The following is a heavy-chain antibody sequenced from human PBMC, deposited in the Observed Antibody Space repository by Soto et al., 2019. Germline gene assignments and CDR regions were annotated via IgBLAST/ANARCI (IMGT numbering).Heavy chain of an antibody. V-gene: IGHV1-24*01. J-gene: IGHJ4*02. D-gene: IGHD1-1*01. CDR2: FDPEDGET. CDR1: GGTFSSYA. Sequence: ASVKVSCKASGGTFSSYAISWVRQAPGKGLEWMGGFDPEDGETIYAQKFKGRVTMTEDTSTDTAYMELSSLRSEDTAVYYCATGYSFDYWGQGTLVTVSS. CDR3: ATGYSFDY.